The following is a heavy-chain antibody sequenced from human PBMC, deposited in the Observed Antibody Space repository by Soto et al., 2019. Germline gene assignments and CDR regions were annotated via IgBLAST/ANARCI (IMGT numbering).Heavy chain of an antibody. CDR1: GYTFTSYC. J-gene: IGHJ6*02. CDR2: ISAYNGNP. D-gene: IGHD3-3*01. V-gene: IGHV1-18*01. Sequence: QVQLVQSGAEVKKPGASVKVSCKASGYTFTSYCISWVRQAPGQGLERMGWISAYNGNPDYAQKLQARDTMTTDTSTSTAYIELRSLRFYDTALYYWARRSTVGIFGVVIPPFGMDFWGHGTTVTVSS. CDR3: ARRSTVGIFGVVIPPFGMDF.